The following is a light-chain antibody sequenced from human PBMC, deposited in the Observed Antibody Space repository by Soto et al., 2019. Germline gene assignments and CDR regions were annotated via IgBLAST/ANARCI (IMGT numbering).Light chain of an antibody. CDR1: QSLLHSNGYNY. Sequence: DIVMTQSPLSLPVTPGEPASISRRSSQSLLHSNGYNYLDWYLQKPGQSPQLLIYLGSNRASGVPDRFSGSGSGTDFTLKISSVEAEDVGVYYCMQALQTPITFGQGTRLEIK. V-gene: IGKV2-28*01. CDR2: LGS. CDR3: MQALQTPIT. J-gene: IGKJ5*01.